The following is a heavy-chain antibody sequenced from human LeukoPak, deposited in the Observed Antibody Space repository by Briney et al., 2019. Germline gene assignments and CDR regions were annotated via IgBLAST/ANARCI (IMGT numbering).Heavy chain of an antibody. CDR3: ARDGSLPDY. J-gene: IGHJ4*02. CDR2: IISDGSST. Sequence: GGSLRLSCAASGFAFSNYWMHWVRQTPGKGLVWVSRIISDGSSTSYADSVKGRFTISRDNAKNTLYLQMNSLRAEDTAVYYCARDGSLPDYWGQGTLVTVSS. CDR1: GFAFSNYW. V-gene: IGHV3-74*01.